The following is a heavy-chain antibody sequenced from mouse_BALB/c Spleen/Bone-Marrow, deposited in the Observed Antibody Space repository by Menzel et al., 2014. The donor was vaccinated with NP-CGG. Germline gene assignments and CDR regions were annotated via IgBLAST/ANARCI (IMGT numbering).Heavy chain of an antibody. Sequence: VQLQQSGTVLARPGASVKMSCKASGYTFTSYWMHWVKQRPGQGLEWIGAIYPGNSGTSYNQKFKGKAKLTAGTSTSTACRQLSSLTNEDSGVYYRGVLDYWGQGTTVTVSS. V-gene: IGHV1-5*01. CDR1: GYTFTSYW. CDR3: GVLDY. J-gene: IGHJ2*01. CDR2: IYPGNSGT.